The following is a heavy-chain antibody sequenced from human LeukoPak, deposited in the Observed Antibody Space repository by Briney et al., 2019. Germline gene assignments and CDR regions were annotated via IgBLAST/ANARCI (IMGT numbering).Heavy chain of an antibody. CDR3: VKDRSPGAAGFDY. CDR1: GFTFDDYA. J-gene: IGHJ4*02. CDR2: ISWNSGSI. D-gene: IGHD6-13*01. Sequence: PGRSLRLSCAASGFTFDDYAMHWVRQAPGKGLEWVSGISWNSGSIGYADSVKGRVTISRDNAKNSLYLQMNSLRVEDTALYYCVKDRSPGAAGFDYWGQGTPVTVSS. V-gene: IGHV3-9*01.